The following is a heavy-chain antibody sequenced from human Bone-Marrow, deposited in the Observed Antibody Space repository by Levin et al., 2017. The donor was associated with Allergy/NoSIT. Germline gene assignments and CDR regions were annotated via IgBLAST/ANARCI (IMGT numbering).Heavy chain of an antibody. V-gene: IGHV1-46*01. D-gene: IGHD3-22*01. Sequence: GESLKISCRASGYTLTSYYMHWVRQAPGQGPEWMGIINPSGGSRSYAQNFQGRVTMTSDTSTNTVYMELSSLNSEDTAVYYCAREQTHYYESSGYSMGFWGQGTLVTVSS. CDR3: AREQTHYYESSGYSMGF. CDR1: GYTLTSYY. J-gene: IGHJ4*02. CDR2: INPSGGSR.